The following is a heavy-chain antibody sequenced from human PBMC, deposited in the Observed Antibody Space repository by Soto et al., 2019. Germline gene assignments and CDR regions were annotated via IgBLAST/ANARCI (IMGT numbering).Heavy chain of an antibody. J-gene: IGHJ4*02. D-gene: IGHD3-10*01. Sequence: QVRLQESGPGLVKPSGTLSLTCLVSGGSMSSPNWWTWVRQAPVKGLEWIAEIHHSGATNYSPSHKSRHVISIVKSNNQFSLPLTSVTAADTAVYYCATGSPYYYGSGGMWDSWGRGALVTDSA. CDR3: ATGSPYYYGSGGMWDS. CDR1: GGSMSSPNW. V-gene: IGHV4-4*02. CDR2: IHHSGAT.